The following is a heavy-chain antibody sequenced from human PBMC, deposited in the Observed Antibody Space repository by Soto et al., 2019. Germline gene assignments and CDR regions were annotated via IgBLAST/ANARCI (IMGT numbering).Heavy chain of an antibody. CDR3: ARHGRHLEWLQPFDY. V-gene: IGHV1-69*01. CDR1: GGTVSNYP. J-gene: IGHJ4*02. Sequence: QVQLVQSGAEVKEPGSSVKVSCTASGGTVSNYPISWVRQAPGQGLEWMGGIIPMFGTPNYALKFQGRVTITADESTSTAYMELSSLRYDDTAVYYCARHGRHLEWLQPFDYWGQGALVTVSS. CDR2: IIPMFGTP. D-gene: IGHD3-3*01.